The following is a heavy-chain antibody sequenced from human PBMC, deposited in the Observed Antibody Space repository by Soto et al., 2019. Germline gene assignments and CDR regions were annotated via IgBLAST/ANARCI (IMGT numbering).Heavy chain of an antibody. CDR3: AKDARKLAYCGGDCYSGPPYFDY. CDR2: ISYDGSNK. J-gene: IGHJ4*02. D-gene: IGHD2-21*02. V-gene: IGHV3-30*18. CDR1: GFAFSSYG. Sequence: PGGSLRLSCAASGFAFSSYGMHWVRQAPGKGLEWVAVISYDGSNKYYADSVKGRFTISRDNSKNTLYLQMNSRRAEDTAVYYCAKDARKLAYCGGDCYSGPPYFDYWGQGTLVTVSS.